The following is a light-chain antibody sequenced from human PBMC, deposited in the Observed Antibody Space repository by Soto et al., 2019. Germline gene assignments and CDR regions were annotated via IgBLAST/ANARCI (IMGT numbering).Light chain of an antibody. J-gene: IGKJ1*01. CDR2: AAS. Sequence: IQLTQSPFSLSASVGDRVTITCRASQGISSYLAWYQQKPGKAPKLLIHAASTLQSGVPSRFSGSGSGTDFTLTISSLQPEDFATYYCQQLNNWPPWTFGQGTKVDIK. CDR3: QQLNNWPPWT. V-gene: IGKV1-9*01. CDR1: QGISSY.